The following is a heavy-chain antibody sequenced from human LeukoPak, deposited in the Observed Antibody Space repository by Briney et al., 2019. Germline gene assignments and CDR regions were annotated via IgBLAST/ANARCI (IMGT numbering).Heavy chain of an antibody. CDR2: ISYDGSNK. CDR1: GFTFSSYA. D-gene: IGHD6-13*01. Sequence: GGSLRLSCAASGFTFSSYAIHWVRQAPGKGLGRVAVISYDGSNKYYADSVKGRFTISRDNSKNTLYLQMNSLRAEDTAVYYCRVAAAGTGYFDYWGQGTLVTVSS. V-gene: IGHV3-30*01. J-gene: IGHJ4*02. CDR3: RVAAAGTGYFDY.